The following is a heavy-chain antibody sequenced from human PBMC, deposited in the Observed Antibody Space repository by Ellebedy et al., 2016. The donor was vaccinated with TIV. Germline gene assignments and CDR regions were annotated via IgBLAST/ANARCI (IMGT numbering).Heavy chain of an antibody. J-gene: IGHJ5*02. CDR2: IHPSGSA. V-gene: IGHV4-34*01. CDR1: GGSFSNYY. Sequence: MPSETLSLTCAVYGGSFSNYYSTRIRHSPGKGLEWIGEIHPSGSASYNPSLQSRVTISLDTSKSQFSLRMNSLTAADTAVYYCARQDPENWFDPWGQGTVVTVSS. CDR3: ARQDPENWFDP.